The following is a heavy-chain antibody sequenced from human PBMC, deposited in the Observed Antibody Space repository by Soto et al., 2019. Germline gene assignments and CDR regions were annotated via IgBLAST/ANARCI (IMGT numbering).Heavy chain of an antibody. V-gene: IGHV3-15*07. CDR3: TTDMAYGVLFDY. J-gene: IGHJ4*02. Sequence: EVQLVESGGGLVKPGGSLRLSCAASGFTFSNAWMNWVRQAPGKGLEWVGCIKSKTDGGTTDYAAPVKGRFTISRDDSKNTLYLQMNSLKTEDTAVYYCTTDMAYGVLFDYWGQGTLVTVSS. CDR2: IKSKTDGGTT. CDR1: GFTFSNAW. D-gene: IGHD4-17*01.